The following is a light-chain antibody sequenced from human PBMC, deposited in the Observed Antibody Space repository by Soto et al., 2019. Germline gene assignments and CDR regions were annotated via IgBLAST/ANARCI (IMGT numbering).Light chain of an antibody. J-gene: IGKJ2*01. Sequence: EIVLTQSPGTLSLSPGERATLSCRASQTVSTNYLAWYQQKPGQAPRLLIYGASSRATGIPDRFSGSGSGTDFILTISRLEPEYFAVYYCQPYGSSPRTFGQGTKLESK. CDR3: QPYGSSPRT. V-gene: IGKV3-20*01. CDR1: QTVSTNY. CDR2: GAS.